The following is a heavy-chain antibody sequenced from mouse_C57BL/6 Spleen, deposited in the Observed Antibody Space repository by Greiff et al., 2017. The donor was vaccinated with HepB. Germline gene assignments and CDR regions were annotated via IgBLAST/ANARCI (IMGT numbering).Heavy chain of an antibody. CDR3: ARGSYDSGAMDY. Sequence: EVMLVESGGGLVKPGGSLKLSCAASGFTFSSYAMSWVRQTPEKRLEWVATISDGGSYTYYPDNVKGRFTISRDNAKNNLYLQMSHLKSEDTAMYYCARGSYDSGAMDYWGQGTSVTVSS. CDR2: ISDGGSYT. CDR1: GFTFSSYA. D-gene: IGHD2-4*01. V-gene: IGHV5-4*03. J-gene: IGHJ4*01.